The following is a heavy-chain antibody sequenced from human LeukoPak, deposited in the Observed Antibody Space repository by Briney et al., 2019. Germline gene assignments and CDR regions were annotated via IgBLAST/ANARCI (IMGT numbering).Heavy chain of an antibody. CDR1: GFPF. CDR3: AKRRGMSDTARYMDV. Sequence: GGSERLLCAPSGFPFGPPGSRQAAGVGGNTGCYADSVKGRFTISRDNSKNTLYLQMNSLRAEDTAVYYCAKRRGMSDTARYMDVWGKGTTVTVSS. D-gene: IGHD2-21*01. CDR2: TGC. J-gene: IGHJ6*03. V-gene: IGHV3-30*02.